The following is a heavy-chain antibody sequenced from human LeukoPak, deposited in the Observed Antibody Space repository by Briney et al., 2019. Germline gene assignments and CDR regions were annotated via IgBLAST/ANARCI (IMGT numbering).Heavy chain of an antibody. CDR3: ARAGGGSLFDY. D-gene: IGHD4-23*01. Sequence: SQTLSLTCNVSGGSISRGSYYWSWIRQPAGKGLEWIGRIYTSGSTNYNPSLKSRVTILVDTSKNQFSLKLSSVTAADTAVYYCARAGGGSLFDYWGQGTLVTVSS. V-gene: IGHV4-61*02. J-gene: IGHJ4*02. CDR2: IYTSGST. CDR1: GGSISRGSYY.